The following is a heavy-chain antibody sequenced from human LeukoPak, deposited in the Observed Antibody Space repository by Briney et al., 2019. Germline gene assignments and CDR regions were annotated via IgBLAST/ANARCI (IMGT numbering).Heavy chain of an antibody. Sequence: GASVKVSCKASGYTFTSYDINWVRQATGQGLEGMGGMNPNSGNTGYAQKFQGRVTMTRDTSISTSYMELSSLRSEDTAVYYCARDGPIVVVPAASNFDYWGQGTLVTVSS. CDR3: ARDGPIVVVPAASNFDY. V-gene: IGHV1-8*01. CDR1: GYTFTSYD. D-gene: IGHD2-2*01. J-gene: IGHJ4*02. CDR2: MNPNSGNT.